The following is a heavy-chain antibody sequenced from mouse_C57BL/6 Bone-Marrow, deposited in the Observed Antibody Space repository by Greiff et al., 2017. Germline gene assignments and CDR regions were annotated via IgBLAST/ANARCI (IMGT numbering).Heavy chain of an antibody. Sequence: LKESGAELVRPGSSVKLSCKASYFAFMASAMHWVKQRPGHGLEWIGSFTMYSDATEYSENFKGKATLTANTSSSTAYMELSSLTSEVSAVYYCARGYYGAMDYWGQGTSFTVSS. CDR3: ARGYYGAMDY. J-gene: IGHJ4*01. CDR1: YFAFMASA. V-gene: IGHV1-49*01. CDR2: FTMYSDAT. D-gene: IGHD1-1*02.